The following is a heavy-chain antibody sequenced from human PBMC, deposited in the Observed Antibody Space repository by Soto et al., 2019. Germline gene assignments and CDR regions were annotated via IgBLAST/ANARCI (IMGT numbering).Heavy chain of an antibody. J-gene: IGHJ6*02. V-gene: IGHV4-31*03. D-gene: IGHD4-17*01. CDR1: GGSISSGGYY. Sequence: PSETLSLTCTVSGGSISSGGYYWSWIRQHPGKGLEWIGYIYYSGSTYYNPSLKSRVTISVDTSKNQFSLKLSSVTAADTAVYYCARDKEGLTTLDYYYYGMDVWGQGSRVTVSS. CDR3: ARDKEGLTTLDYYYYGMDV. CDR2: IYYSGST.